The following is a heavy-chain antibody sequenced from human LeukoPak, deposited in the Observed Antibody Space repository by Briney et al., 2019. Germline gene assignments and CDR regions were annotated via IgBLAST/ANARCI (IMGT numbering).Heavy chain of an antibody. CDR3: AKWVITMVRGVIRPNWFDP. CDR1: GFTFSSYG. J-gene: IGHJ5*02. Sequence: GGSLRLSCAASGFTFSSYGMSWVRQAPGKGLEWVSAISGSGGSTYYADSVKGRFTISRDNSKNTLYLQMNSLRAEDTAVYYCAKWVITMVRGVIRPNWFDPWGQGTLVPVSS. V-gene: IGHV3-23*01. D-gene: IGHD3-10*01. CDR2: ISGSGGST.